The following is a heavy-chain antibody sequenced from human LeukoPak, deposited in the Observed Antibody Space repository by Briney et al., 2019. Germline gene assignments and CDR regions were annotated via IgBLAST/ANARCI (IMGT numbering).Heavy chain of an antibody. Sequence: ASVKVSCKASGYTFTGYYMHWVRQAPGQGLEWMGWINPNSGGTNYAQKFQGRVTMTRDTSISTAYMELSRLRSDDTAVYYCAREIFDSYYYYYGMDVWGQGTTVTVSS. CDR3: AREIFDSYYYYYGMDV. D-gene: IGHD3-9*01. CDR1: GYTFTGYY. CDR2: INPNSGGT. J-gene: IGHJ6*02. V-gene: IGHV1-2*02.